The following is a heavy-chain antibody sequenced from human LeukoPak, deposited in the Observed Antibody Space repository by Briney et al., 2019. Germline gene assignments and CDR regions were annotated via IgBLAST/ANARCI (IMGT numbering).Heavy chain of an antibody. Sequence: SETLSLTFAVYGGSFSGYYWSWIRQPPGKGLEWIGEINHSGSTNYNPSLKSRVTISVDTSKNQFSLKLSSVTAADTAVYYCARGDIVVVPAAIHWFDPWGQGTLVTVSS. D-gene: IGHD2-2*02. CDR3: ARGDIVVVPAAIHWFDP. V-gene: IGHV4-34*01. CDR2: INHSGST. CDR1: GGSFSGYY. J-gene: IGHJ5*02.